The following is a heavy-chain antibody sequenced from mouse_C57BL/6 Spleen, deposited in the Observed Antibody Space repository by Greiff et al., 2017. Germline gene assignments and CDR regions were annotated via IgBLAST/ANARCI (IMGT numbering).Heavy chain of an antibody. D-gene: IGHD2-5*01. CDR1: GFTFSDYY. CDR3: ARNSNGSWFAY. V-gene: IGHV5-12*01. CDR2: ISNGGGST. Sequence: EVMLVESGGGLVQPGGSLKLSCAASGFTFSDYYMYWVRQTPEKRLEWVAYISNGGGSTYYPDTVKGRFTISRDNAKNTLYLQMSRLKSEDTAMYYCARNSNGSWFAYWGQGTLVTVSA. J-gene: IGHJ3*01.